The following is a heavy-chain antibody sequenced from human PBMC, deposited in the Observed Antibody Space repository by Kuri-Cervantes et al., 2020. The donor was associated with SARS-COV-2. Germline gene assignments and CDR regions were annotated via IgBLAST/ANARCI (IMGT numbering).Heavy chain of an antibody. CDR2: ISYDGSNK. Sequence: GESLKISCEASGFTFSSYAMHWVRQAPGKGLEWVAVISYDGSNKYYADSVKGRFTISRDNSKNTLYLQMNSLRAEDTAVYYCARDGYDSSGYYLDYWGQGTLVTVSS. V-gene: IGHV3-30-3*01. J-gene: IGHJ4*02. CDR3: ARDGYDSSGYYLDY. CDR1: GFTFSSYA. D-gene: IGHD3-22*01.